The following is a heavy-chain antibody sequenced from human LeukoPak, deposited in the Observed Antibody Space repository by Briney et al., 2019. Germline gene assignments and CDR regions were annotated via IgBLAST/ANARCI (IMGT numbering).Heavy chain of an antibody. CDR1: GVSINRFY. J-gene: IGHJ4*02. V-gene: IGHV4-59*01. D-gene: IGHD2-21*02. CDR3: ARGDGFFDY. Sequence: SETLSLTCSVSGVSINRFYWSWIRQSPGKGLDWIGYVYYSGSTNRNPSLKSRVTLSVDTSKNQFSLRLNSVIAADTAVYYCARGDGFFDYWGQGILVTVSS. CDR2: VYYSGST.